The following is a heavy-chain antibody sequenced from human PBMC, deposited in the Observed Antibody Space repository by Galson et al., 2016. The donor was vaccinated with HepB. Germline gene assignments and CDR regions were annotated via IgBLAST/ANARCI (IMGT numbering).Heavy chain of an antibody. CDR3: VRDATLAGTGPHFDS. V-gene: IGHV3-66*03. CDR2: MYHYGGT. Sequence: SLRLSCAASGITVSSSYMTWFRQAPGKGLECVSLMYHYGGTYYADSVKGRFTISRDNAKNTLSLQMSSLRAEDTAVYYCVRDATLAGTGPHFDSWGQGTLVTVSS. CDR1: GITVSSSY. D-gene: IGHD6-19*01. J-gene: IGHJ4*02.